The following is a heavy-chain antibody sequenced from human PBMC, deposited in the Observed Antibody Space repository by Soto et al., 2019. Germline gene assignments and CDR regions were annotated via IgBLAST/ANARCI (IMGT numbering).Heavy chain of an antibody. D-gene: IGHD2-2*01. V-gene: IGHV4-39*02. J-gene: IGHJ5*02. CDR3: AREYCSSTSCLNWFDP. CDR1: GGSISSSRYY. Sequence: SLTMSLTCPVAGGSISSSRYYWDRNRKPPGKGLEWIGSIYYSGNTYYNPSLKSRVTISVDTAKNQFSLKLSSVTAEDTAVYYCAREYCSSTSCLNWFDPWGQGTLVTVSS. CDR2: IYYSGNT.